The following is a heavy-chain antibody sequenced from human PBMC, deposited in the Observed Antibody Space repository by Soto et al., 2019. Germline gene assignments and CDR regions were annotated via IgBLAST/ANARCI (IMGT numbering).Heavy chain of an antibody. CDR2: IIPIFGTA. CDR1: GGTFSSYA. V-gene: IGHV1-69*06. J-gene: IGHJ4*02. D-gene: IGHD3-22*01. Sequence: QVQLVQSGAEVKKPGSSVKVSCKASGGTFSSYAISWVRQAPGQGLEWMGGIIPIFGTANYAQKFQGRVTITADKSTSTAYMELSSLRSEDTAVYYCARRKYYYDSSGYSPHFDYWGQGTLVTVSS. CDR3: ARRKYYYDSSGYSPHFDY.